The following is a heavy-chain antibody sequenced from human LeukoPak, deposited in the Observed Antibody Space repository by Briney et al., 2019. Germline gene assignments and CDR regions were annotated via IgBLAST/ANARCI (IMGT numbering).Heavy chain of an antibody. CDR3: GKLLWFGEAVDY. CDR2: IKQDGSEK. J-gene: IGHJ4*01. CDR1: GFTFSSYW. Sequence: GGSLRLSCAASGFTFSSYWMSWVRQAPGKGLEWVANIKQDGSEKYCVDSVKGRFTISRDNAKNSLYLQMNSMRAEDTAVYYCGKLLWFGEAVDYWGQGTLVTVSS. V-gene: IGHV3-7*01. D-gene: IGHD3-10*01.